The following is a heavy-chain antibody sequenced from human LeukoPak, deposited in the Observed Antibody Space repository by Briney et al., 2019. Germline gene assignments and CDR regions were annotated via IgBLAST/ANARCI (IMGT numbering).Heavy chain of an antibody. CDR3: AKERQTGDYFTSDY. V-gene: IGHV3-23*01. J-gene: IGHJ4*02. D-gene: IGHD4-17*01. CDR2: ISGRGEST. CDR1: GFTFSSYA. Sequence: GGSLRLSCAASGFTFSSYAMSWVRQAPGEGLEWLSAISGRGESTFYAPSVKGRFAISRDNSDDTLYLQMSSLRVDDTAVYFCAKERQTGDYFTSDYWGQGTLVTVSS.